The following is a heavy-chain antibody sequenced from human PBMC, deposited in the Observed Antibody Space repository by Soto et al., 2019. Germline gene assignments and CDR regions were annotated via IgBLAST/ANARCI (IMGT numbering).Heavy chain of an antibody. J-gene: IGHJ4*02. V-gene: IGHV1-69*12. CDR3: ARGIILSENYDFWSGPPDY. D-gene: IGHD3-3*01. CDR2: IIPIFGTA. Sequence: QVQLVQSGAEVKKPGSSVKVSCKASGGTFSSYAISWVRQAPGQGLEWMGGIIPIFGTANYAQKFQGRVTITADESTSRGAMELSSLISEDTAVYYCARGIILSENYDFWSGPPDYWGQGTLVTVSS. CDR1: GGTFSSYA.